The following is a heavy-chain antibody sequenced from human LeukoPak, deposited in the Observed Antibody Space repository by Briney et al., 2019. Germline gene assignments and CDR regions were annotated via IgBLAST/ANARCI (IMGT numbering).Heavy chain of an antibody. J-gene: IGHJ4*02. CDR3: ARGRKCSSTSCQNVPRTARLFDY. V-gene: IGHV3-7*01. CDR1: GFTFSSYW. CDR2: IKQDGSEK. Sequence: QPGGSLRLSCAASGFTFSSYWMSWVRQAPGKGLEWVANIKQDGSEKYYVDSVKGRFTISRDNAKNSLYLQMSSLRAEDTAVYYCARGRKCSSTSCQNVPRTARLFDYWGQGTLVTVSS. D-gene: IGHD2-2*01.